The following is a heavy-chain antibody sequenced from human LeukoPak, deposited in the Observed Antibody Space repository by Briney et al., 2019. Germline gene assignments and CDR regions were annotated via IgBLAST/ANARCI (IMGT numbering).Heavy chain of an antibody. CDR1: GGSISSYF. CDR2: IYYSGST. CDR3: ARVPLRRWFDP. V-gene: IGHV4-59*01. J-gene: IGHJ5*02. Sequence: SETLSLTCTVSGGSISSYFWSWIRQPPGKGLEWIGYIYYSGSTNYNPSLKSRVTISVDSKNQFSLKLSSVTAADTAVYYCARVPLRRWFDPWGQGTLVTVSS.